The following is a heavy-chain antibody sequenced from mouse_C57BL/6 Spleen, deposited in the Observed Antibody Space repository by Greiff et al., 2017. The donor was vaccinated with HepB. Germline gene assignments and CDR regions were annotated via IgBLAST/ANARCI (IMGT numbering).Heavy chain of an antibody. J-gene: IGHJ4*01. V-gene: IGHV1-82*01. CDR1: GYAFSSSW. Sequence: VQLQQSGPELVKPGASVKISCKASGYAFSSSWMNWVKQRPGKGLEWIGRIYPGDGDTNYNGKFKGKATLTADKSSSTAYMQLSSLTSEDSAVYLCAREDYAMDYWGQGTSVTVSS. CDR3: AREDYAMDY. CDR2: IYPGDGDT.